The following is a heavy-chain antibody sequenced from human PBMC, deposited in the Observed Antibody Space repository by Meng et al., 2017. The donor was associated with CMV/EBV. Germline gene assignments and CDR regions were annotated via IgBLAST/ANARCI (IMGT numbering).Heavy chain of an antibody. V-gene: IGHV3-21*01. Sequence: EVERVESGGGLVKPGGSLSLSCAASGFTFSSYRMNWVRQAPGKGLEWVSSISSSSSYIYYADSVKGRFTISRDNAKNSLYLQMNSLRAEDTAVYYCARDSSSWYCDYWGQGTLVTVSS. D-gene: IGHD6-13*01. CDR1: GFTFSSYR. CDR3: ARDSSSWYCDY. CDR2: ISSSSSYI. J-gene: IGHJ4*02.